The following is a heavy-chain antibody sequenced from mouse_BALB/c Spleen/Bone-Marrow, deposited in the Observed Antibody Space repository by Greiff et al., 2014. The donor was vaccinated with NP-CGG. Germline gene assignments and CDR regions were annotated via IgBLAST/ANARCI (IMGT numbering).Heavy chain of an antibody. CDR1: GYTFTSYW. J-gene: IGHJ2*01. V-gene: IGHV1-69*02. D-gene: IGHD1-1*01. CDR3: TREGYYGSSYVDY. Sequence: VQLQQSGAKLVRPGASVKLSCKASGYTFTSYWINWVKQRPGQGLEWIGNIYPSDSYTNYNQKFKDKATLTVDKSSSTAYMQLSSPTSEDSAVYYCTREGYYGSSYVDYWGQGTTLTVSS. CDR2: IYPSDSYT.